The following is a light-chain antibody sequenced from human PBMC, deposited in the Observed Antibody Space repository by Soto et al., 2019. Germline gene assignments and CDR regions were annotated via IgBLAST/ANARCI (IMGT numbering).Light chain of an antibody. CDR1: SSDVVGYNY. Sequence: QSALTQPASVSGSPGQSITISCTGTSSDVVGYNYVSWYQQHPGKAPKLMIYDVSNRPSGVSNRFSGSKSGNTASLTISGLQAEDEADYYCNSYTNSSTPLYVFGPGTKVTVL. J-gene: IGLJ1*01. V-gene: IGLV2-14*01. CDR3: NSYTNSSTPLYV. CDR2: DVS.